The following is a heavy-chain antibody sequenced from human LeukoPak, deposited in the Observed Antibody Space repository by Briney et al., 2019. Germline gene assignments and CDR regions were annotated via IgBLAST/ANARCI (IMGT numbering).Heavy chain of an antibody. D-gene: IGHD2-15*01. Sequence: GGSLRLSCAASGFTFSSYVMHWVRQAPGKGLEWVAIISYDGSNEYYADSVKGRFTISRDNSKNTLYLQMNSLRAADTAVYYCARTTEGYCRGRSCYSYYYYMDVWGKGTTVTVSS. CDR2: ISYDGSNE. CDR1: GFTFSSYV. J-gene: IGHJ6*03. V-gene: IGHV3-30*04. CDR3: ARTTEGYCRGRSCYSYYYYMDV.